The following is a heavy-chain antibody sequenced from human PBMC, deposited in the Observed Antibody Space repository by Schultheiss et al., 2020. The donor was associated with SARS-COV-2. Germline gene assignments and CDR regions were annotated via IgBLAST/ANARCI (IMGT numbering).Heavy chain of an antibody. V-gene: IGHV3-74*01. D-gene: IGHD4-17*01. CDR1: GFSFSSYW. Sequence: GGSLRLSCAASGFSFSSYWMHWVRKAPGKGLVWVSRINGGGTDPYYADSVKGRFTISRDNAKNTLYLQMNGLRAEDTAVYYCSRNFDYGDNDAFGFWGQGTMVTVSS. CDR3: SRNFDYGDNDAFGF. CDR2: INGGGTDP. J-gene: IGHJ3*01.